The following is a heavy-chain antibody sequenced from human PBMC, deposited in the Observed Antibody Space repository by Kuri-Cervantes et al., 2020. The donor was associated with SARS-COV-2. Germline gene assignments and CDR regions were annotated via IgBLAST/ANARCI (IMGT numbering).Heavy chain of an antibody. Sequence: GESLKISCLASGFTFSSYVMSWVRQAPGKGLEWVAVISYDGSKKDYTASGKGRFTISRDNSQNTLYLQMKSLRTEDTALYYCARDRVGVHDSWGQGTVVTVSS. CDR2: ISYDGSKK. D-gene: IGHD2-21*01. CDR1: GFTFSSYV. CDR3: ARDRVGVHDS. V-gene: IGHV3-30-3*01. J-gene: IGHJ4*02.